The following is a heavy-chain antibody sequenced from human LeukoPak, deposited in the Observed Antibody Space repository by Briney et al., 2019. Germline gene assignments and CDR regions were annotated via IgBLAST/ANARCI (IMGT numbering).Heavy chain of an antibody. J-gene: IGHJ4*02. CDR1: GFTFSSYG. Sequence: PGGSLRLSCAASGFTFSSYGMHWVRQAPGKGLEWVAFIRYDGSNKYYADSVKGRFTISRDNSKNTLYLQMNNLRVEDTAVYYCAKGHFASSSFFDYWGQGTLVTVSS. CDR3: AKGHFASSSFFDY. CDR2: IRYDGSNK. V-gene: IGHV3-30*02. D-gene: IGHD6-6*01.